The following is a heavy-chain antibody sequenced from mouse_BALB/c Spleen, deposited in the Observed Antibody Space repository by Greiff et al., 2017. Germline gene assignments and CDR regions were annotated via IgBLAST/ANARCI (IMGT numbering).Heavy chain of an antibody. J-gene: IGHJ2*01. D-gene: IGHD1-2*01. Sequence: LQQPGSELVRPGASVKLSCKASGYTFTSYWMHWVKQRPGQGLEWIGNIYPGSGSTYYDEKFKSKATLTVDTSSSTAYMQLSSLTSEDSAVYYDTRSRNTTALDYWGQGTTLTVSS. V-gene: IGHV1S22*01. CDR2: IYPGSGST. CDR1: GYTFTSYW. CDR3: TRSRNTTALDY.